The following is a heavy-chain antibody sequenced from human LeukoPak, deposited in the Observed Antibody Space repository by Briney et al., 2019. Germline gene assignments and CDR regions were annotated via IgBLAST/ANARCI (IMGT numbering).Heavy chain of an antibody. CDR2: INHSGST. CDR3: ARGLYYDSSGQGY. J-gene: IGHJ4*02. Sequence: TPSETLSLTCAVYGGSFSGYYWSWIRQPPGKGLEWIGEINHSGSTNYNPSLKSRVTISVDTSKNQFSLKLSSVTAADTAVYYCARGLYYDSSGQGYWGQGTLVTVSS. V-gene: IGHV4-34*01. CDR1: GGSFSGYY. D-gene: IGHD3-22*01.